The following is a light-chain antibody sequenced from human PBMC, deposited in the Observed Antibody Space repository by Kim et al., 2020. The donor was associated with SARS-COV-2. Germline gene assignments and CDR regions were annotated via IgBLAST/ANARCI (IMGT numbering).Light chain of an antibody. CDR3: HYYGSSPRT. CDR2: GAS. V-gene: IGKV3-20*01. CDR1: QSVSSSY. J-gene: IGKJ1*01. Sequence: SPGERATLSCRASQSVSSSYLAWYQQKPGQAPRLLIYGASSRATGIPDTFSGSGSGTDFTLTISRLETEDFAVYYCHYYGSSPRTFGQGTKVDIK.